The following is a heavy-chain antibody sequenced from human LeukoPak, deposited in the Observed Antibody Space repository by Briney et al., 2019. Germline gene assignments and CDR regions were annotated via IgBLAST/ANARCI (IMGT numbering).Heavy chain of an antibody. CDR2: ISSSGVGR. V-gene: IGHV3-48*03. Sequence: PGGSLRLSCAASGFTFSSYEMSWFRQAPAKGMEWVSHISSSGVGRYYADSVKGRFTISRDNAKNSLYLQMNSLRADDTGIYYCARGAVTGLYYFDYWGQGTLVTVSS. D-gene: IGHD6-19*01. CDR3: ARGAVTGLYYFDY. J-gene: IGHJ4*02. CDR1: GFTFSSYE.